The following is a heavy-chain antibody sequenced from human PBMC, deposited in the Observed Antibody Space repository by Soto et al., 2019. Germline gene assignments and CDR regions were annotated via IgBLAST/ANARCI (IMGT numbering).Heavy chain of an antibody. CDR2: INHSGST. D-gene: IGHD2-21*01. CDR3: GGGGGLYCGGDCSPNYYYYYMDV. CDR1: GGSFSGYY. J-gene: IGHJ6*03. V-gene: IGHV4-34*01. Sequence: QVQLQQWGAGLLKPSETLSLTCAVYGGSFSGYYWSWIRQPPGKGLEWIGEINHSGSTNYNPSLKSRVTISVKTAKNPFSRKLSSVTAADTAGYYLGGGGGLYCGGDCSPNYYYYYMDVWGKGTTVTVSS.